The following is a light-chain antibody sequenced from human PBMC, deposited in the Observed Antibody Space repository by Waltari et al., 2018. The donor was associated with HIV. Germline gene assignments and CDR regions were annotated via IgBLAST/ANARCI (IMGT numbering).Light chain of an antibody. J-gene: IGLJ7*01. CDR1: SSNIGSNY. V-gene: IGLV1-47*01. Sequence: QSVLTQPPSASGTPGQRVTISCSGRSSNIGSNYVSWYQQLPGTAPKLLIYRNNQRPSGVPDRFSGSKSGTSASLAISGLRSEDEADYYCAAWDDSLSGAVFGGGTQLTVL. CDR2: RNN. CDR3: AAWDDSLSGAV.